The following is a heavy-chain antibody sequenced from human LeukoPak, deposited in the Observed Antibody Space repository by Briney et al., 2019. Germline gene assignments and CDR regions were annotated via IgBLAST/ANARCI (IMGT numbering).Heavy chain of an antibody. D-gene: IGHD3-10*01. J-gene: IGHJ6*03. CDR1: GYTFTGYY. CDR2: INPNSGGT. CDR3: ARDTGSGSPHYMDV. V-gene: IGHV1-2*02. Sequence: ASVKVSCKASGYTFTGYYMHWVRQAPGQGLEWMGWINPNSGGTNYAQKFQGRVTITTDESTSTAYMELSSLRSEDTAVYYCARDTGSGSPHYMDVWGKGTTVTVSS.